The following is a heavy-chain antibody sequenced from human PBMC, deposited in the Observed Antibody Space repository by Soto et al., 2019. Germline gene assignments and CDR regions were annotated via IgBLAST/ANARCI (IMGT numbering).Heavy chain of an antibody. CDR3: ARTFDTITYYFDY. V-gene: IGHV3-30-3*01. J-gene: IGHJ4*02. CDR2: ISFDGNII. CDR1: EFSFSSYA. Sequence: QVHLVESGGGVAQPGGSLRLSCAASEFSFSSYAMHWIRQAPGKGLEWVAVISFDGNIIHYADSVKGRFIISRDNSKNTLYLQMHSLSGEDTAVYYCARTFDTITYYFDYWGQGTLVTVSS. D-gene: IGHD3-9*01.